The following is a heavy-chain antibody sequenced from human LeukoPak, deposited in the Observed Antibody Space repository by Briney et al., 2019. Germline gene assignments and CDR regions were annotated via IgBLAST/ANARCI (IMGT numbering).Heavy chain of an antibody. D-gene: IGHD3-10*01. J-gene: IGHJ5*02. CDR1: GFTFSSYA. V-gene: IGHV3-30-3*01. CDR3: ARARYYSSDWFDP. Sequence: GGSLRLSCAASGFTFSSYAMHWDRQAPGRGLEWVAVISYDGSNKYYADSVKGRFTISRDNSKNTLYLQMNSPRAEDTAVYYCARARYYSSDWFDPWGQGTLVTVSS. CDR2: ISYDGSNK.